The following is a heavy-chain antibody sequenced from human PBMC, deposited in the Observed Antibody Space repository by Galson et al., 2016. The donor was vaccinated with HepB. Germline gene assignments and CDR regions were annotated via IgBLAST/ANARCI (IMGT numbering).Heavy chain of an antibody. CDR3: QRTDPMGNWFDP. J-gene: IGHJ5*02. CDR2: IYYSGST. V-gene: IGHV4-39*01. CDR1: GDSISSNYY. Sequence: SETLSLTCTVSGDSISSNYYWGWIRQPPGKGLEWIGSIYYSGSTYYNPSLKSRVTISVDTSKNQFSLKLFSVTAADTAVYYCQRTDPMGNWFDPWGQGTLVTVS.